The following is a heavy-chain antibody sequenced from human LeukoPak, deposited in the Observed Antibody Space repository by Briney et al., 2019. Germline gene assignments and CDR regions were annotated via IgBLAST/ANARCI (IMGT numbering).Heavy chain of an antibody. V-gene: IGHV1-18*01. CDR3: ARGTLTAPRSAFDI. CDR2: ISAYNGNT. Sequence: ASVKVSCKASGYTFTSFGISWLRQAPGQGLEWMGWISAYNGNTNYAQKLQGRVTMTTDTSTSTAYMELRSLRSDDTAVYYCARGTLTAPRSAFDIWGQGTMVTVSS. CDR1: GYTFTSFG. D-gene: IGHD1-14*01. J-gene: IGHJ3*02.